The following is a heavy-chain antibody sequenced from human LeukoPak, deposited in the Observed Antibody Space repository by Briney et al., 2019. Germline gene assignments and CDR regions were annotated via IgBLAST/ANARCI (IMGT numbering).Heavy chain of an antibody. CDR3: AKGPQVGSGYHPDN. CDR2: ISGSGGST. Sequence: QPGGSLRLSCAASGFTVGTYAMTWVRQAPGKGLEWVSVISGSGGSTYYADSVKGRFTISRDNSKNTLFLQMDSLRAEDTAVYYCAKGPQVGSGYHPDNWGQGTLVTVSS. V-gene: IGHV3-23*01. CDR1: GFTVGTYA. D-gene: IGHD3-22*01. J-gene: IGHJ4*02.